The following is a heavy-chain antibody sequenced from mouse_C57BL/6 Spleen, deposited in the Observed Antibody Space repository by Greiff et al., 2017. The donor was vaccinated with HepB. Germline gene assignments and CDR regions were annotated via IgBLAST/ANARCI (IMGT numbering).Heavy chain of an antibody. CDR2: IWSDGST. CDR3: ARHDQLGFAY. CDR1: GFPLPGYV. V-gene: IGHV2-6-1*01. D-gene: IGHD4-1*02. J-gene: IGHJ3*01. Sequence: QVQLKESGPGLVAPSQTLSITCTASGFPLPGYVLHWVRQPPGKVLEWLVVIWSDGSTTYNLALKSRLSINKDNSKSQVFLKMNSLQTDDTAMYYCARHDQLGFAYWGQGTLVTVSA.